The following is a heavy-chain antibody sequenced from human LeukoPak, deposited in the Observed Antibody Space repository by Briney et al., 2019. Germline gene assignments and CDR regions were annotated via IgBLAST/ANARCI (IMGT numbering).Heavy chain of an antibody. CDR1: GGSISSSNW. Sequence: PSGTLPLTCDVSGGSISSSNWWSWVGQPPGKGLEWIGEIYHSGSTNYNPSLKSRVTISVDKSKNQFSLNLSSVTAADTAVYYCARFGGLDNYFDYWGQGTLVTVSS. D-gene: IGHD2-15*01. V-gene: IGHV4-4*02. J-gene: IGHJ4*02. CDR3: ARFGGLDNYFDY. CDR2: IYHSGST.